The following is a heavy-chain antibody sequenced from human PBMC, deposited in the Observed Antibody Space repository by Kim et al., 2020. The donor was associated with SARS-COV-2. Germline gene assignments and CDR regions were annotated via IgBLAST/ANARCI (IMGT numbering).Heavy chain of an antibody. V-gene: IGHV4-34*01. D-gene: IGHD1-1*01. CDR2: INHSGST. CDR1: GGSFSGYY. J-gene: IGHJ4*02. Sequence: SETLSLTCAVYGGSFSGYYWSWIRQPPGKGLEWIGEINHSGSTNYNPSLKSRVTISVDTSKNQFSLKLSSVTAADTAVCYCARNWRRRYPFDYWGQGTLVTVSS. CDR3: ARNWRRRYPFDY.